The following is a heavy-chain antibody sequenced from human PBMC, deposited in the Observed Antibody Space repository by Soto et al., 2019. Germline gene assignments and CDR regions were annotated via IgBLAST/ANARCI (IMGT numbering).Heavy chain of an antibody. Sequence: SETLSLTCAVSGGSISSSNWWSWVRQPPGKGLEWIGEIYHSGSTNYNPSLKSRVTISVDKSKNQFSLKLSSVTAADTAVYYCAASSSSVFVLDYYGMDVWGQGTTVTVSS. J-gene: IGHJ6*02. CDR3: AASSSSVFVLDYYGMDV. CDR2: IYHSGST. V-gene: IGHV4-4*02. CDR1: GGSISSSNW. D-gene: IGHD6-6*01.